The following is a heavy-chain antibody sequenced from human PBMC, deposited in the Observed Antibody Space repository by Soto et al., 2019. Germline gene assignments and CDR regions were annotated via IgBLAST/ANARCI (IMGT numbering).Heavy chain of an antibody. V-gene: IGHV4-4*02. CDR2: IYHSGST. CDR3: AGGVGCTLLYNWFDP. J-gene: IGHJ5*02. D-gene: IGHD1-26*01. Sequence: QVQLQESGPGLVKPSGTLSLTCAVSGGSISSSNWWSWVRQPPGKGLEWIGEIYHSGSTNYNPSLKSRITQAVAKSKHPVTLQLSSVLAADTAEYYCAGGVGCTLLYNWFDPRGEGTLVTVSS. CDR1: GGSISSSNW.